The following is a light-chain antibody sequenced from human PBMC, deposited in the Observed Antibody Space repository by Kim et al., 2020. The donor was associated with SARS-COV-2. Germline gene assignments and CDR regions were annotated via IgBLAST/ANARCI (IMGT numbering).Light chain of an antibody. CDR3: NCRDSSGNSWV. V-gene: IGLV3-19*01. CDR2: GKS. Sequence: SSELTQDPAVSVALGRTVRITCQGDSLRSYYASWYQQKPGQAPVLVIYGKSSRPSGIPDRFSGFTSGNTASLTITGAQAEDEADYYCNCRDSSGNSWVFGGGTQLTVL. CDR1: SLRSYY. J-gene: IGLJ3*02.